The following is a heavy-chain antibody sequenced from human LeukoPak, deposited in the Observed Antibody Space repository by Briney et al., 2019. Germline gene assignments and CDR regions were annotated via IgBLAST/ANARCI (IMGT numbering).Heavy chain of an antibody. Sequence: GGSLRLSCAASGFALSSHWMTWVRQVPGRGPEWVANVNRDGSETYYLDSVKGRFTISKDNAKNSLYLQMSSLRAENTALYHCARNNGMDVWGQGTTVIVSS. CDR1: GFALSSHW. J-gene: IGHJ6*02. CDR3: ARNNGMDV. CDR2: VNRDGSET. V-gene: IGHV3-7*03.